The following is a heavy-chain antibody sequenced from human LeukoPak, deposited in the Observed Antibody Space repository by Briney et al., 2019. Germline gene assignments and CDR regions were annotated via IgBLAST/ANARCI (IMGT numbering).Heavy chain of an antibody. CDR2: IYYSGST. Sequence: PSETLSLTCTVSGGSISSSSYYWGWIRQPPGKGLEWIGSIYYSGSTYYNPSLKSRVTISVDTSKNQFSLKLSSVTAADTAVYYCARGWLQLRPFDYWGQGTLVTVSS. V-gene: IGHV4-39*01. CDR3: ARGWLQLRPFDY. CDR1: GGSISSSSYY. J-gene: IGHJ4*02. D-gene: IGHD5-24*01.